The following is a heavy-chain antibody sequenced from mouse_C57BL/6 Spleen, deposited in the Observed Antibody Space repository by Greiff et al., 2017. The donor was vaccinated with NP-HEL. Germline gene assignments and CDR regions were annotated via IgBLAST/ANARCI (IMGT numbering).Heavy chain of an antibody. J-gene: IGHJ2*01. CDR3: ARRGGTVVPFDY. CDR2: IDPSDSYT. D-gene: IGHD1-1*01. V-gene: IGHV1-69*01. Sequence: KQPGAELVMPGASVKLSCKASGYTFTSYWMHWVKQRPGQGLEWIGEIDPSDSYTNYNQKFKGKSTLTVDKSSSTAYMQLSSLTSEDSAVYYCARRGGTVVPFDYWGQGTTLTVSS. CDR1: GYTFTSYW.